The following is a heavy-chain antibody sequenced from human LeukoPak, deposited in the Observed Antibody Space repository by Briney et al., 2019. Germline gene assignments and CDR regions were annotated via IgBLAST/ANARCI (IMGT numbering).Heavy chain of an antibody. V-gene: IGHV3-48*04. Sequence: GGSLRLSCAASGFTFSSYWMHWVRQAPGKGLEWVSYISSSGSTIYYADSVKGRFTISRDNAKNSLYLQMNSLRAEDTAVYYCARPYYYDSSGSTQDFDYWGQGTLVTVSS. CDR2: ISSSGSTI. J-gene: IGHJ4*02. CDR1: GFTFSSYW. D-gene: IGHD3-22*01. CDR3: ARPYYYDSSGSTQDFDY.